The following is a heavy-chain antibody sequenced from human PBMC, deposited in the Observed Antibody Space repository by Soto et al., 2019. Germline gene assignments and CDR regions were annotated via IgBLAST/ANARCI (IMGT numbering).Heavy chain of an antibody. Sequence: EVQLLESGGGLVQPGGSLRLSCAAAGFTFSNYALTWVRQSPGKGLEWVSTFSGSGGSTSYADSVRGRFTISRDNSKNTLFLQMNSMIVEATAIDYCARDWTGDTFPCLDVWGQGTTVSFSS. J-gene: IGHJ6*02. CDR1: GFTFSNYA. CDR2: FSGSGGST. CDR3: ARDWTGDTFPCLDV. D-gene: IGHD3-16*01. V-gene: IGHV3-23*01.